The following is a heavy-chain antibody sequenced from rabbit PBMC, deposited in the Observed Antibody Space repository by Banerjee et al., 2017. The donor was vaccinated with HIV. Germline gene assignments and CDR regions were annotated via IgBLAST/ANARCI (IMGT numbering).Heavy chain of an antibody. CDR2: IYTGDGTT. J-gene: IGHJ6*01. D-gene: IGHD4-1*01. Sequence: QEQLEESGGGLVTPGGTLTLTCTASGFDFSSYHMGWVRQAPGKGLEWIGCIYTGDGTTYYASWAKGRFTTSKTSSTTVTLQMTSLTAADTATYFCARDLAGVIGWNFGLWGPGTLVTVS. V-gene: IGHV1S45*01. CDR3: ARDLAGVIGWNFGL. CDR1: GFDFSSYH.